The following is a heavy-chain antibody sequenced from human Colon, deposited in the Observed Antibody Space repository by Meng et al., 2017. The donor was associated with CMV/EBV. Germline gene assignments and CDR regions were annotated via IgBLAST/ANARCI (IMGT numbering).Heavy chain of an antibody. CDR3: GRVLPNYDFWSCYSDY. V-gene: IGHV3-23*01. CDR1: GFTFSPYA. CDR2: ISGSSGDM. J-gene: IGHJ4*02. D-gene: IGHD3-3*01. Sequence: GESLKISCVASGFTFSPYAMSWVRQVPGKGLEWVSAISGSSGDMYYADSVKGRFTISRDNSKNTLYLQMDSLRADDTAVYYCGRVLPNYDFWSCYSDYWGQGTLVTVSS.